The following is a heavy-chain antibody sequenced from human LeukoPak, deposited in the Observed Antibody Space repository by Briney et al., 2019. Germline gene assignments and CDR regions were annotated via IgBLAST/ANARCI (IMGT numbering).Heavy chain of an antibody. CDR2: ISNGGGST. CDR3: ARDAHAFNM. CDR1: GFTFSNYG. V-gene: IGHV3-30*03. J-gene: IGHJ3*02. Sequence: PGRSLRLSCAASGFTFSNYGMHWVRQAPGKGLECMAFISNGGGSTWYADSVKGRFTIYRDNSKNTVSLQMNSLRVEDTAVYYCARDAHAFNMWGQGTMVTVSS.